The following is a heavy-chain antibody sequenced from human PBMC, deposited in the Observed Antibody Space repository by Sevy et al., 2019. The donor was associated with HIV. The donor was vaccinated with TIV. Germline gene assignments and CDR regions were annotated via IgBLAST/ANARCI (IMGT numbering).Heavy chain of an antibody. V-gene: IGHV3-21*01. CDR1: GFTFSSYS. Sequence: GGSLRLSCAASGFTFSSYSMNWIRQAPGKGLEWVSSISSSSSYIYYADSVKGRFTISRDNAKNSLYLQMNSLRAEDTAVYYCAGSSPITVVKGFYRSSWYGYYYYGMDVWGQGTTVTVSS. CDR2: ISSSSSYI. D-gene: IGHD6-13*01. J-gene: IGHJ6*02. CDR3: AGSSPITVVKGFYRSSWYGYYYYGMDV.